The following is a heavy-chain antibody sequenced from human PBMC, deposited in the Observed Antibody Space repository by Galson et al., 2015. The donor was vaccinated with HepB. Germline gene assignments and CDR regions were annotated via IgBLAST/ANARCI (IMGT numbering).Heavy chain of an antibody. CDR3: ARFPYSSSWAQSYYYMDV. CDR1: GYTFTTYD. CDR2: MNPNNGNT. V-gene: IGHV1-8*01. J-gene: IGHJ6*03. D-gene: IGHD6-13*01. Sequence: SVKVSCKASGYTFTTYDINWVRQATGQGLEWMGWMNPNNGNTGYAQRFKGRVTMTRNTSISTAYMALRSLRSEDTAVYYCARFPYSSSWAQSYYYMDVWGQGTTVTVSS.